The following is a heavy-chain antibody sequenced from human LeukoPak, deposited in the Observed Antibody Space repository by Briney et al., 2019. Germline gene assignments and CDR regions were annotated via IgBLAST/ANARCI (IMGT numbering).Heavy chain of an antibody. Sequence: KPSETLSLTCAVYGGSFSGYYWSWIRQPPGKGLEWIGEINHSGSTSYNPSLKSRVTISVDTSKNQFSLKLSSVTAADTAVYYCARVPAAMPLDYWGQGTLVTVSS. CDR3: ARVPAAMPLDY. D-gene: IGHD2-2*01. J-gene: IGHJ4*02. CDR2: INHSGST. CDR1: GGSFSGYY. V-gene: IGHV4-34*01.